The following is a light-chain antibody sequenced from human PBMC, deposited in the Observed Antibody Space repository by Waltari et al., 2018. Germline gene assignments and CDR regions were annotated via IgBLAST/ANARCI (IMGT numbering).Light chain of an antibody. V-gene: IGKV2-30*02. CDR2: RVS. J-gene: IGKJ2*01. CDR3: MQRTHWPYT. CDR1: ESLVHSDGHTH. Sequence: VVMTKSPLSLPVTLGRQDSISCKTSESLVHSDGHTHLNWFQQRPGQSPRRLIYRVSNRDSGVPDRFSGSGSGTDFTLKISRVEAEDIGVYYCMQRTHWPYTFGQGTKLDIK.